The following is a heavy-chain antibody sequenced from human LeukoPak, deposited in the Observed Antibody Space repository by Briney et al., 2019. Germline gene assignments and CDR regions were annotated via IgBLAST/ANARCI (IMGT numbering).Heavy chain of an antibody. D-gene: IGHD3-10*01. CDR3: ARSTMVRGVIFDY. CDR1: GFTFSSYA. Sequence: QPGRSLRLSCAASGFTFSSYAMHWVRQAPGKALEWVAVISYDGSNKYYADSVKGRFTISRDNSKNTLYLQMNSLRAEDTAVYYCARSTMVRGVIFDYWGQGTLVTVSS. V-gene: IGHV3-30*04. J-gene: IGHJ4*02. CDR2: ISYDGSNK.